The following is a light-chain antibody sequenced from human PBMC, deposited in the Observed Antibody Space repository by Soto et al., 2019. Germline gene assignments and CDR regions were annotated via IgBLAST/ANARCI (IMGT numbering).Light chain of an antibody. J-gene: IGLJ2*01. CDR1: TSNIGGST. CDR2: GNN. CDR3: SSYTSVSIVVV. Sequence: QSVLTQPPSASGTPGQRVTIFCSGSTSNIGGSTVNWYQHLPGTAPKLLIFGNNRRPSGVPDRFSGSKSGNTASLSISDLQAEDEADYYCSSYTSVSIVVVFGGGTKLTVL. V-gene: IGLV1-44*01.